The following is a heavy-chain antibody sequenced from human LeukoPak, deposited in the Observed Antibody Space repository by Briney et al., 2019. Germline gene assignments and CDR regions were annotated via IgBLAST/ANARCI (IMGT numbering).Heavy chain of an antibody. CDR1: GFTFSTYW. CDR3: ARDRGYTQDY. Sequence: GGSLRLSCAASGFTFSTYWMHWVRQGPGKGLVWVSHIKTDGSSTTYADSVKGRFTISRDNAKNTMYLQMNRLRAEDTAVYYCARDRGYTQDYWGQGTLVTVSS. CDR2: IKTDGSST. V-gene: IGHV3-74*01. J-gene: IGHJ4*02. D-gene: IGHD5-12*01.